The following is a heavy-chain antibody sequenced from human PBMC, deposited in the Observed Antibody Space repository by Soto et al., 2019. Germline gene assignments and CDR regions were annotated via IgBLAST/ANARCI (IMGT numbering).Heavy chain of an antibody. J-gene: IGHJ4*02. V-gene: IGHV4-59*02. CDR3: ARGRSHEWELLVQYFDY. D-gene: IGHD1-26*01. Sequence: PSETLSLTCTVSGGSVCNSYWGWIRQPPGKGLEWVAYVYYSGSTNYNPSLGSRVTISVDKSKNQFSLKMTSVTGADTAVYYCARGRSHEWELLVQYFDYWGQGTLVTV. CDR1: GGSVCNSY. CDR2: VYYSGST.